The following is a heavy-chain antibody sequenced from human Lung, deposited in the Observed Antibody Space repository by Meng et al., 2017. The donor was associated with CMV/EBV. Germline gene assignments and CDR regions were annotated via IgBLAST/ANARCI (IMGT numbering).Heavy chain of an antibody. CDR1: GDSTTNHNW. D-gene: IGHD3-10*01. CDR3: LRRSGGSV. CDR2: IPHRGSI. V-gene: IGHV4-4*02. Sequence: VQCGGLWQALVKPSLTLSLTCASSGDSTTNHNWWALVRQPPGKGLEWIGEIPHRGSIAYNPPLKSRVSMSIDKSKNQFSLKLTSVTAADTAVDHCLRRSGGSVWGQGTLVTVSS. J-gene: IGHJ1*01.